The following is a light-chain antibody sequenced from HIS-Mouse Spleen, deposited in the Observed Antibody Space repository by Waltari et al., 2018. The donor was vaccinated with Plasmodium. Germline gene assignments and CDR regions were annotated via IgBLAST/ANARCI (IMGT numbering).Light chain of an antibody. Sequence: DIQMTQSPSSLSASVGDRVTITCRPSQSISSYLNWYQQKPGKAPKLLIYAASSLQSGVPSRFSGSGSGTDFTLTISSLQPEEFATYYCQQSYSTPPTFGGGTKVEIK. CDR2: AAS. CDR3: QQSYSTPPT. J-gene: IGKJ4*01. CDR1: QSISSY. V-gene: IGKV1-39*01.